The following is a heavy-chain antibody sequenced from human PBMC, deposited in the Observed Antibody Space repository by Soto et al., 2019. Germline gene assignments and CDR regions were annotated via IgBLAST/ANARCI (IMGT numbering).Heavy chain of an antibody. Sequence: QVQLQQWGAGLLKPSETLSLTCAVYGGSFSGYYWSWIRPPPGKGLEWIGEINHSGSTNYNPSLTSRVTISVDTSKNQFSLKLSSVTAADTAVYYCARGSWIAAAGTPYWGQGTLVTVSS. CDR3: ARGSWIAAAGTPY. CDR1: GGSFSGYY. J-gene: IGHJ4*02. D-gene: IGHD6-13*01. V-gene: IGHV4-34*01. CDR2: INHSGST.